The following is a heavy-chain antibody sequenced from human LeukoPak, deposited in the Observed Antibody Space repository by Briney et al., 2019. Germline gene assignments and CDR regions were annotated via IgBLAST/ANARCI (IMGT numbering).Heavy chain of an antibody. CDR1: GGTFSSYA. V-gene: IGHV1-18*01. CDR3: ATGYCSSTSCYHGTNYYYYYYMDV. D-gene: IGHD2-2*01. J-gene: IGHJ6*03. CDR2: ISAYNDNT. Sequence: ASVKVSCKASGGTFSSYAISWVRQAPGQGLEWMGWISAYNDNTNYAQKFQGRVTMTTDTSTSTAYMELRSLRSDDTAVYYCATGYCSSTSCYHGTNYYYYYYMDVWGKGTTVTVSS.